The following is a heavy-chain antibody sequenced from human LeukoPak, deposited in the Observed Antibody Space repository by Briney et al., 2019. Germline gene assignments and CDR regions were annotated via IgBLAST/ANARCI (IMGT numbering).Heavy chain of an antibody. CDR3: TTNAAIFSSPGAFDI. Sequence: GGSLRLSCAASGFTCSNAWMSWVRQAPGKGLEWVGRIKSKTDGGTTDYAAPVKGRFTISRDDSKNTLYLQMNSLKTEDTAVYYCTTNAAIFSSPGAFDIWGQGTMVTVSS. D-gene: IGHD3-9*01. CDR1: GFTCSNAW. J-gene: IGHJ3*02. V-gene: IGHV3-15*01. CDR2: IKSKTDGGTT.